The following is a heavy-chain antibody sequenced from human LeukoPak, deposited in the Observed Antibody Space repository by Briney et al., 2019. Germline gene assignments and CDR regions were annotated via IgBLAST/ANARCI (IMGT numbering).Heavy chain of an antibody. CDR3: AKDGSGWPRREAYYFDY. V-gene: IGHV3-30*02. Sequence: GGSLRLSCAASGFTFSSYGMHWVRQAPGKGLEWVAFIRYDGSNKYYADSVKGRFTISRDNSKNTLYLQMNSLRAEDTAVYYCAKDGSGWPRREAYYFDYWGQGTLVTDSS. J-gene: IGHJ4*02. CDR1: GFTFSSYG. CDR2: IRYDGSNK. D-gene: IGHD6-19*01.